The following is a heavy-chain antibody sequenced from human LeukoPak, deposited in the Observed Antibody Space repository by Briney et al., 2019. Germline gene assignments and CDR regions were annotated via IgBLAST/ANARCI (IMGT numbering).Heavy chain of an antibody. CDR3: VREGIYLAFDL. J-gene: IGHJ5*02. Sequence: ASVKVSCTASGYNFTTYGISWVRQAPGQGPEWMGWIIDYDGHARYSEKLKGRITLTTDRSTSTVYMELRSLTYDDTARYYCVREGIYLAFDLWGQGTLVPVSS. CDR1: GYNFTTYG. D-gene: IGHD3-16*02. CDR2: IIDYDGHA. V-gene: IGHV1-18*01.